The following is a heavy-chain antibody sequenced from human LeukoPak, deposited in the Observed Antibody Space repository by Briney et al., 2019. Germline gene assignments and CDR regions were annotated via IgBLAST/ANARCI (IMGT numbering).Heavy chain of an antibody. Sequence: GGSLRLSCTTSGVTFTSSTMSWGRQTPEKGLEWVATVNYNSANKWHADSVKGRFTISRDNSKNTLYLQMHSMRVDDTALYYCTKSRPTGSVTVDEYWGQGALVTVSS. CDR3: TKSRPTGSVTVDEY. CDR1: GVTFTSST. D-gene: IGHD2-21*02. V-gene: IGHV3-23*01. CDR2: VNYNSANK. J-gene: IGHJ4*02.